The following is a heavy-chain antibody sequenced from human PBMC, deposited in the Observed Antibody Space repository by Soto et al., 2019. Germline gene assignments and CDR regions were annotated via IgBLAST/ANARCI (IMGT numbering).Heavy chain of an antibody. CDR1: GGCISSGDYY. J-gene: IGHJ5*02. V-gene: IGHV4-30-4*01. Sequence: QVHLQESGPGLVKPSQTLSLTCTVSGGCISSGDYYWSWIRQPPGKGLEWIGYIYYSGSTYYNPSLKSRVTISVDTSKNQFSLKLSSVTAADTAVYYCARERPDGARLDPWGQGTLVTVSS. CDR3: ARERPDGARLDP. CDR2: IYYSGST. D-gene: IGHD6-6*01.